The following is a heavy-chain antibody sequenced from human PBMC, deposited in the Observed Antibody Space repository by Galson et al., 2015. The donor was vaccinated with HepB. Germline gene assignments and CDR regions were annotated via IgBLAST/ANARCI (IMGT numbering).Heavy chain of an antibody. V-gene: IGHV3-11*01. CDR2: ISSAGISL. J-gene: IGHJ6*03. Sequence: SLRLSCAASGFTFSDSYMSWVRQAPGKGLEWVSYISSAGISLYYGDSVKGRFTISRDNAKKSLYLQMNSLRAEDTAVYYCATNNEGRGWGVRYYMDVWGKGTTVTVSS. CDR3: ATNNEGRGWGVRYYMDV. CDR1: GFTFSDSY. D-gene: IGHD3-16*01.